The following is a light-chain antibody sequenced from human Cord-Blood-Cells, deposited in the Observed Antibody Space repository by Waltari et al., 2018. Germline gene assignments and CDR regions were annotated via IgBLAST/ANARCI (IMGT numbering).Light chain of an antibody. CDR1: SSTIGSNT. V-gene: IGLV1-44*01. CDR2: SNN. CDR3: AAWDDSLNGVV. J-gene: IGLJ2*01. Sequence: QSVLTRPPSASGTPGQRVTISCSGSSSTIGSNTVTWYKQLPGRAPKLLIYSNNQRPSGVPDRFSGSKSGTSASLAISGLQSEDEADYYCAAWDDSLNGVVFGGGTKLTVL.